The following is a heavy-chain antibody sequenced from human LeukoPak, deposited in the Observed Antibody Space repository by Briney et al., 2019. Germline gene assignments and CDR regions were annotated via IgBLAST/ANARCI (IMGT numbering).Heavy chain of an antibody. J-gene: IGHJ4*02. CDR3: AKGTLNYHSTGPQLLYEERSFDY. V-gene: IGHV3-15*01. CDR2: IKSKTDGGTT. D-gene: IGHD2-2*02. Sequence: GGSLRLSCAASGFTFSNAWMSWVRQAPGKGLEWVGRIKSKTDGGTTDYAAPVKGRFTISRDDSKNTLYLQMNSLRAEDTAVYYCAKGTLNYHSTGPQLLYEERSFDYWGQGTLVTVSS. CDR1: GFTFSNAW.